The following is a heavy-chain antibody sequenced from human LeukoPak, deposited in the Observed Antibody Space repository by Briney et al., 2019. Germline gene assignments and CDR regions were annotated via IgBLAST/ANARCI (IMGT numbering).Heavy chain of an antibody. CDR2: ISGSSTTI. D-gene: IGHD3-16*01. V-gene: IGHV3-48*01. J-gene: IGHJ3*02. CDR1: GFSFSTYS. CDR3: ARVITEAFDI. Sequence: GGSLRLSCAASGFSFSTYSLTWVRQAPGRGLEWLSYISGSSTTIYYGDSVKGRFTVSRDNAKNSLYLQMNSLRAEDTAVYYCARVITEAFDIWGQGTMVTVSS.